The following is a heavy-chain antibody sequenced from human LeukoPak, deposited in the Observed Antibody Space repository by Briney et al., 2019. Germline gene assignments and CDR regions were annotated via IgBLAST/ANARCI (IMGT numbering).Heavy chain of an antibody. Sequence: GGTLRLSCAASGFTFRSYGMHWVRRAPGKGREWVAVISYDGSNKYYADSVKGRFTISRDNSKNTLYLQMNSLRAEDTAVYYCANLYGDYGFDYWGQGTLVTVSS. CDR2: ISYDGSNK. V-gene: IGHV3-30*18. J-gene: IGHJ4*02. CDR1: GFTFRSYG. CDR3: ANLYGDYGFDY. D-gene: IGHD4-17*01.